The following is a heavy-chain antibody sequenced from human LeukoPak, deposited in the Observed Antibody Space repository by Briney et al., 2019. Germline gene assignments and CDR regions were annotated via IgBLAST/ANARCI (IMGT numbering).Heavy chain of an antibody. J-gene: IGHJ4*02. Sequence: PSETLSLTCTVSGGSISGYYWSWIRQPLGKGLEWIGYMYDSGRTNYNPSLKSRVTISVDTSKNQFSLKLSSVTAADTAVYFCARHGSGWSFDYWGQGTLVTVSP. CDR3: ARHGSGWSFDY. CDR1: GGSISGYY. CDR2: MYDSGRT. D-gene: IGHD6-19*01. V-gene: IGHV4-59*08.